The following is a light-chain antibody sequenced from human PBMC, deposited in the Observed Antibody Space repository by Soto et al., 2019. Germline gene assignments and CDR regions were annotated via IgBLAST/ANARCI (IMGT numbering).Light chain of an antibody. Sequence: DIQMTQSPSSLSASVGDRVTITCRASQSISSYLNWYQQKPGKAPKLLIYAASSFQSGVPSRFSGSGSGTDFTLTISSLQPEDFATYYCQQSYSTPITLGQGTRLEIK. J-gene: IGKJ5*01. CDR2: AAS. CDR3: QQSYSTPIT. V-gene: IGKV1-39*01. CDR1: QSISSY.